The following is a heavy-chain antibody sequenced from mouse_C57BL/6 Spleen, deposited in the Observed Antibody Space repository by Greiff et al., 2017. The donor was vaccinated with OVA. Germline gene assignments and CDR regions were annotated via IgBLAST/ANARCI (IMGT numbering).Heavy chain of an antibody. CDR1: GYTFTDYN. J-gene: IGHJ2*01. Sequence: VQLQQSGPELVKPGASVKIPCKASGYTFTDYNMDWVKQSHGKSLEWIGDINPTNGGTIYNQKFKGKATLTVDKSSSTAYMELRSLTSEDTAVDYCASGRYCYGSSFDYWGQGTTLTVSS. CDR2: INPTNGGT. D-gene: IGHD1-1*01. CDR3: ASGRYCYGSSFDY. V-gene: IGHV1-18*01.